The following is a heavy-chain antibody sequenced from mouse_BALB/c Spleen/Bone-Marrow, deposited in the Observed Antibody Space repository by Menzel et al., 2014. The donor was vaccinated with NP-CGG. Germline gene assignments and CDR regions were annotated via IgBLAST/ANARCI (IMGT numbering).Heavy chain of an antibody. CDR2: ISSGSSTI. V-gene: IGHV5-17*02. Sequence: DVKLVESGGGLVQPGGSRKLSCAASGFTFSSFGMHWVRQAPEKGLEWVAYISSGSSTIYYADTVKGRFTISRDNPKNTLFLQMTSLRSEDTAMYYCARSYDGYYGFAYWGQGTLVTVSA. D-gene: IGHD2-3*01. J-gene: IGHJ3*01. CDR1: GFTFSSFG. CDR3: ARSYDGYYGFAY.